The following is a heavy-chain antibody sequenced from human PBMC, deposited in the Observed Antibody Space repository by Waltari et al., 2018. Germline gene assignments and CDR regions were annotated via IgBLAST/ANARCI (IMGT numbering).Heavy chain of an antibody. CDR3: ARRVDQLPSGSDAFDI. CDR2: IYPGDSDT. V-gene: IGHV5-51*03. Sequence: EVQLVQSGAEVKKPGESLKISCKGSGYIFTSYWIGWVRQMPGKGLEWMGIIYPGDSDTRYSPSFQGQVTISADKSISTAYLQWSSLKASDTAMYYCARRVDQLPSGSDAFDIWGQGTMVTVSS. CDR1: GYIFTSYW. J-gene: IGHJ3*02. D-gene: IGHD2-2*01.